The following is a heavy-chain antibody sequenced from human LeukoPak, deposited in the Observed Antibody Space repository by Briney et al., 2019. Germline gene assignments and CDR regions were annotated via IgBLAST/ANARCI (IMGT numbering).Heavy chain of an antibody. CDR3: ARDRDILTGRERAFDI. V-gene: IGHV3-30*03. D-gene: IGHD3-9*01. CDR2: ISYDGSNK. Sequence: PGGSLRLSCAASGFTFSIYSISWVRQAPGKGLEWVAVISYDGSNKYYADSVKGRFTISRDNSKNTLYLQMNSLRAEDTAVYYCARDRDILTGRERAFDIWGQGTMVTVSS. CDR1: GFTFSIYS. J-gene: IGHJ3*02.